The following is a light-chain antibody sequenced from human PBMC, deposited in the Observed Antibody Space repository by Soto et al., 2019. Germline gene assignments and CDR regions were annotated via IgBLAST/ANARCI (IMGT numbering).Light chain of an antibody. CDR3: CSYASISTSVV. Sequence: QSLLTQPASVSGSPGQSITISCTGSSSDIGSYNLVSWYQQHPGKAPKLMIYEGSKRPSGVSNRFSGSRSGNTASLTISGLQAEDEADYYCCSYASISTSVVFGGGTKLTVL. CDR1: SSDIGSYNL. CDR2: EGS. J-gene: IGLJ2*01. V-gene: IGLV2-23*01.